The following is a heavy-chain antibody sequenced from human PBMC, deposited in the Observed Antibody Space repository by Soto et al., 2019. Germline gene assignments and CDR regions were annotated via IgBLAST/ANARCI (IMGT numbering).Heavy chain of an antibody. CDR1: GYTFTANG. D-gene: IGHD2-2*01. V-gene: IGHV1-3*04. Sequence: QVQLVQSGAEVKKPGASVKVSCKASGYTFTANGLHWVRQAPGQNLEWMGWIHTANGDTAYSQEFQRRVTFPRDISATTLYMELSSLRSEDTAVYYCARDTAMTPHYYFDYWGQGTLVTVSS. CDR3: ARDTAMTPHYYFDY. J-gene: IGHJ4*02. CDR2: IHTANGDT.